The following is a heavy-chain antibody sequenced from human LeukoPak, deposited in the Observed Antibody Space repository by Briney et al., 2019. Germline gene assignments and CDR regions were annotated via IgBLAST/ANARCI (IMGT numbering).Heavy chain of an antibody. J-gene: IGHJ4*02. CDR3: ARDEYYYDSSGPYYFDF. CDR1: GYTFTGYY. V-gene: IGHV1-2*02. CDR2: INPNSGGT. D-gene: IGHD3-22*01. Sequence: ASVKVSCTASGYTFTGYYMHWVRQAPGQGLEWMGWINPNSGGTNYAQKFQGRVTMTRDTSISTAYMELSRLRSDDTAVYYCARDEYYYDSSGPYYFDFWGQGTLVTVSS.